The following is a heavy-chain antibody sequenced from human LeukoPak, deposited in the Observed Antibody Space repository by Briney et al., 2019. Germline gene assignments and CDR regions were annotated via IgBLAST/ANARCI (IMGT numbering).Heavy chain of an antibody. V-gene: IGHV3-30*02. Sequence: GGSLRLSCAASGFRLTEYGIHWVRQAPGKGLEWLSFIRYDDSEYYADSVKGRFTISRDNSKNTLFLKMHSLRSEDTAVYYCAKDPVNHCASSVCYGLQSWGQGTLVIVSS. D-gene: IGHD3-22*01. CDR1: GFRLTEYG. CDR3: AKDPVNHCASSVCYGLQS. CDR2: IRYDDSE. J-gene: IGHJ5*02.